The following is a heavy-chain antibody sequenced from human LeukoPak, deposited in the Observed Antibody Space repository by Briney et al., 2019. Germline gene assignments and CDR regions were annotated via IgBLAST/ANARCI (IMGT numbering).Heavy chain of an antibody. Sequence: ASVKVSCKVSGYSLTALAIHWVRQAPGKGLEWMGRFDPDDGARIYSQRFQDRFLMTEDPSSDTAYMELSGLRSEDTAVYFCASDRTMTTVTSGQSWDDPWGQGTLVTASS. J-gene: IGHJ5*02. CDR2: FDPDDGAR. CDR3: ASDRTMTTVTSGQSWDDP. D-gene: IGHD4-17*01. CDR1: GYSLTALA. V-gene: IGHV1-24*01.